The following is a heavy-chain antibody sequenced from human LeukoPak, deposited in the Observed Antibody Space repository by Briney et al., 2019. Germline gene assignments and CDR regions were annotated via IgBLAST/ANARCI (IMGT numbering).Heavy chain of an antibody. Sequence: SETLSLTCAVSGGSISSGDYSWSWIRQPPGKGLEWIGYIDYSGSTYYNPSLKSRVTISVDTSKNQFSLRLSSVTAADTAVYYCARDSSSGEPLSNWFDPWGQGTLVTVSS. D-gene: IGHD3-10*01. CDR2: IDYSGST. J-gene: IGHJ5*02. V-gene: IGHV4-30-4*07. CDR3: ARDSSSGEPLSNWFDP. CDR1: GGSISSGDYS.